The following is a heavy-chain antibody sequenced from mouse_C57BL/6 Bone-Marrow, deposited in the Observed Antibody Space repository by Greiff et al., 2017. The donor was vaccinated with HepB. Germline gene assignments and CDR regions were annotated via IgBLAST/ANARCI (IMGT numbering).Heavy chain of an antibody. J-gene: IGHJ1*03. V-gene: IGHV7-3*01. Sequence: EVKLVESGGGLVQPGGSLSLSCAASGFTFTDYYMSWVRQPPGKALEWLGFIRNKANGYTTEYSASVKGRFTISRDNSQSILYLQMNALRAEDSATYYCARYRGNYYGSSGWYFDVWGTGTTVTVSS. CDR1: GFTFTDYY. CDR3: ARYRGNYYGSSGWYFDV. CDR2: IRNKANGYTT. D-gene: IGHD1-1*01.